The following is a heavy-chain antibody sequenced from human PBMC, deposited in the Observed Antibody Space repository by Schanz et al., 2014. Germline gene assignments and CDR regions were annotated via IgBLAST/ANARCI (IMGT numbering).Heavy chain of an antibody. D-gene: IGHD6-19*01. Sequence: EVQLLESGGGLVQPGGSLRLSCVASGFTFSSYAMSWVRQAPGKGLEWVSGISDNGISTYYADSVKGRFSISRENSKSILYLQMNSLRAEDTTVDYCAEAGSGWSTAGYYYWGQGTLVAVSS. CDR3: AEAGSGWSTAGYYY. CDR1: GFTFSSYA. V-gene: IGHV3-23*01. J-gene: IGHJ4*02. CDR2: ISDNGIST.